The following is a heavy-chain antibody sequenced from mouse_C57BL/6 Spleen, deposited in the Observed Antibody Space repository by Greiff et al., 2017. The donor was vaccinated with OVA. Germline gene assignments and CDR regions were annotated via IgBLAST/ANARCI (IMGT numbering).Heavy chain of an antibody. CDR3: TRARAQATGGFAY. D-gene: IGHD3-2*02. CDR2: IDPETGGT. V-gene: IGHV1-15*01. Sequence: QVQLQQSGAELVRPGASVTLSCKASGYTFTDYEMHWVKQTPVHGLEWIGAIDPETGGTAYNQKFKGKAILTADKSSSTAYMELRSLTSEDSDVYYCTRARAQATGGFAYWGQGTMVTVSA. J-gene: IGHJ3*01. CDR1: GYTFTDYE.